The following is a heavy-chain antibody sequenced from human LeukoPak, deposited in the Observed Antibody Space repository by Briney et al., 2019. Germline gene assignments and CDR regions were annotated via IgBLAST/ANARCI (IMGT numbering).Heavy chain of an antibody. V-gene: IGHV3-21*01. CDR2: ISSSSSYI. J-gene: IGHJ4*02. CDR3: AREGCSSTSCQYYFDY. D-gene: IGHD2-2*01. Sequence: GRSLRLSCAASGLTFSSYSMNWVRQAPGKGLEWVSSISSSSSYIYYADSVKGRFTISRDNAKNSLYLQMNSLRAEDTAVYYCAREGCSSTSCQYYFDYWGQGTLVTVSS. CDR1: GLTFSSYS.